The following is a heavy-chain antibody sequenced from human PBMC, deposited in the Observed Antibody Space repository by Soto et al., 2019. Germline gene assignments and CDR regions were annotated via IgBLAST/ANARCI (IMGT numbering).Heavy chain of an antibody. Sequence: EVQLLESGGGLVQPGGSLRLSCAASGFTFRDYGMSWVRQAPGKGLEWVSAVSGGGGSTYYADSVEGQFTVSRDNTRNTLEIQVNSLRVEDTAVYYCAKNFVTGGLVGFDTWGQGTLVTVSS. CDR2: VSGGGGST. V-gene: IGHV3-23*01. CDR1: GFTFRDYG. J-gene: IGHJ5*02. D-gene: IGHD2-8*02. CDR3: AKNFVTGGLVGFDT.